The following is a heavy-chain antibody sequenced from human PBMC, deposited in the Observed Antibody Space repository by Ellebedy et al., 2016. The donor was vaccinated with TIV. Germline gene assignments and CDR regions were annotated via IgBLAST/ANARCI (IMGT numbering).Heavy chain of an antibody. CDR1: GFTFSSSW. Sequence: GESLKISCAASGFTFSSSWMHWVRQAPGKGLVWVSYINSDWSRSNYADSVKGRFTISRDNAKNTLYLQLNSMRAEDTAGYYCATLSLAGPDRWGQGTLVTVSS. CDR2: INSDWSRS. V-gene: IGHV3-74*01. D-gene: IGHD2-15*01. CDR3: ATLSLAGPDR. J-gene: IGHJ5*02.